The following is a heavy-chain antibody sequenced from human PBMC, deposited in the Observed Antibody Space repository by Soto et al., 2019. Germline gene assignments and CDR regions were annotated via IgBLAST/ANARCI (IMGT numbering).Heavy chain of an antibody. V-gene: IGHV1-8*01. CDR2: MNPNSGNT. D-gene: IGHD2-15*01. J-gene: IGHJ3*02. CDR1: GYTFTSYD. Sequence: QVQLVQSGAEVKKPGASVKVSCKASGYTFTSYDINWVRQATGQGLEWMGWMNPNSGNTGYAQKFQGRVTMTRNTSISTAYXELSXLXSEDTAVYYCAXGTIVXXXXXXXTGYAFDIWGQGTMVTVSS. CDR3: AXGTIVXXXXXXXTGYAFDI.